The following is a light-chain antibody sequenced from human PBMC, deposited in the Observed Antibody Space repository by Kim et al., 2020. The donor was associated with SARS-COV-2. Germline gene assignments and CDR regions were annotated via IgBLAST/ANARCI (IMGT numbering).Light chain of an antibody. V-gene: IGLV7-46*01. CDR1: SGAVISGHY. J-gene: IGLJ3*02. CDR2: ATR. CDR3: LLSYSGTWV. Sequence: PGGTVTLTCGSRSGAVISGHYPYWFQQKPGQAPRTLIYATRNRHSWTTARFSGSLLGDKAALTLSGAQPEDEADYYCLLSYSGTWVFGGGTQLTVL.